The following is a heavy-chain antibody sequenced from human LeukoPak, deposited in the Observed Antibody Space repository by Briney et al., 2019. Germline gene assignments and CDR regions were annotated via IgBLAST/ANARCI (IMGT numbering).Heavy chain of an antibody. CDR3: ARDGYSSGWGV. D-gene: IGHD6-19*01. V-gene: IGHV1-18*01. J-gene: IGHJ4*02. Sequence: ASVKVSCKASGYSFTDKYMHWVRQAPGQGLEWMGWISAYNGNTNYAQKLQGRVTMTTDTSTSTAYMELRSLRSDDTAVYYCARDGYSSGWGVWGQGTLVTVSS. CDR2: ISAYNGNT. CDR1: GYSFTDKY.